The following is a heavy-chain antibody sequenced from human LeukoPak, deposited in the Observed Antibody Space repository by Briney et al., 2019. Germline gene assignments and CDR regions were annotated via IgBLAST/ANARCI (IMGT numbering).Heavy chain of an antibody. D-gene: IGHD2/OR15-2a*01. J-gene: IGHJ4*02. CDR3: ASPRTSYRYTFDY. CDR2: ISTSGST. CDR1: AASISNYY. Sequence: SETLSLTCVVSAASISNYYWSWIRQAPGKGLEWIGYISTSGSTNYNPSLKSRVSISLDTSKNRFSLNLNFVPAADTAVYYCASPRTSYRYTFDYWGQGALVTVSS. V-gene: IGHV4-4*09.